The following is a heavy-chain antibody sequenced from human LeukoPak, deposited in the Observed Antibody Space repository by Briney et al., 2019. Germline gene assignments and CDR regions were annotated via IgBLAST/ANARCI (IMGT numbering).Heavy chain of an antibody. V-gene: IGHV3-30-3*01. D-gene: IGHD2-2*01. CDR3: ARVGVTYCSSTSCYPDY. J-gene: IGHJ4*02. CDR2: TSYDGSNK. Sequence: PGGSLRLSCAASGFTFTSYAMHWVRQAPGKGLEWVAVTSYDGSNKCYADSVKGRFTISRDNSKNTLYLQMNSLRGEDTAVYYCARVGVTYCSSTSCYPDYWGQGTLVTVSS. CDR1: GFTFTSYA.